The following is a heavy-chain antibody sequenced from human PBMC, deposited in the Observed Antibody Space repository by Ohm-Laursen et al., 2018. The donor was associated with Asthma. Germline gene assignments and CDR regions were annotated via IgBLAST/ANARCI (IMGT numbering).Heavy chain of an antibody. CDR2: ISSSSSYI. D-gene: IGHD2-15*01. Sequence: GSLSLSCSASGFTFSSYSMNWVRQAPGKGLEWVSSISSSSSYIYYADSVKGRFTISRDNPRNTLYLQMNSLRAEDTAVYYCAKDSSEVVAADEYWGQGTLVTVSS. CDR1: GFTFSSYS. CDR3: AKDSSEVVAADEY. V-gene: IGHV3-21*04. J-gene: IGHJ4*02.